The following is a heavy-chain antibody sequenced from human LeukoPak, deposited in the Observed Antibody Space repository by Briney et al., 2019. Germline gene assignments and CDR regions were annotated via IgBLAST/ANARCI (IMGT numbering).Heavy chain of an antibody. J-gene: IGHJ4*02. CDR1: GGTFSSYA. V-gene: IGHV1-69*13. Sequence: SVKVSCKASGGTFSSYAISWVRQAPGQGLEWMGGIIPTFGTANYAQKFQGRVTITADESTSTAYMELSSLRSEDTAVYYCARDRPYVWGSYRSHYYFDYWGQGTLVTVSS. D-gene: IGHD3-16*02. CDR3: ARDRPYVWGSYRSHYYFDY. CDR2: IIPTFGTA.